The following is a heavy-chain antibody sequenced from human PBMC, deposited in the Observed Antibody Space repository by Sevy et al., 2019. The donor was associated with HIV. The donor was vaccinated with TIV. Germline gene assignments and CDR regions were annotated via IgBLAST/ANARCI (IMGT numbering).Heavy chain of an antibody. CDR1: GFNFSTYA. D-gene: IGHD6-19*01. Sequence: GGSLRLSCSVSGFNFSTYAMHWVRQAPGKGLEWVANINRDESATNYVGSVKGRFTIFRDNAKNLLYLQMNSLRVDDTAVYYCVTDDRPSGWLFDFWGPGTQVTVSS. J-gene: IGHJ4*02. CDR3: VTDDRPSGWLFDF. V-gene: IGHV3-7*01. CDR2: INRDESAT.